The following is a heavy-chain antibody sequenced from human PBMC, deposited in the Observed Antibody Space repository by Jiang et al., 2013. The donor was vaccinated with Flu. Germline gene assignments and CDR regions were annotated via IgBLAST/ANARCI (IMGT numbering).Heavy chain of an antibody. V-gene: IGHV4-39*01. Sequence: TLSLTCTVSGGPISSSNYYWGWVRQPPREGAGMDWECLFSGKTHSNPSLKNRVTIFVDTSKNQFSLKLSYVTAADTAVYYCARQSNYDYVWGNYRYGGFDPWGQGTVVTVSS. CDR2: LFSGKT. CDR1: GGPISSSNYY. CDR3: ARQSNYDYVWGNYRYGGFDP. J-gene: IGHJ5*02. D-gene: IGHD3-16*02.